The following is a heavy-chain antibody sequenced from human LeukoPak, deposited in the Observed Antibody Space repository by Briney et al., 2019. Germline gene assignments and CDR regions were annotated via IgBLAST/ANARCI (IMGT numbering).Heavy chain of an antibody. CDR1: GGSLSGYY. D-gene: IGHD1-1*01. Sequence: PSETLSLTCTVSGGSLSGYYWSWIRQPPGKGLEWIGEINHSGSTNYNPSLKSRVTISVDTSKNQFSLKLSSVTAADTAVYYCASGYNANGYWGQGTLVTVSS. V-gene: IGHV4-34*01. CDR2: INHSGST. J-gene: IGHJ4*02. CDR3: ASGYNANGY.